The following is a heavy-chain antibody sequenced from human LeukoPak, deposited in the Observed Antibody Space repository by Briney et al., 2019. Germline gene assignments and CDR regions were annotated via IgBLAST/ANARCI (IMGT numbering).Heavy chain of an antibody. CDR2: IYSGGST. D-gene: IGHD3-22*01. CDR3: AKVYDSSGYYFDY. V-gene: IGHV3-53*01. J-gene: IGHJ4*02. Sequence: GGSLRLSCAASGFTVSSNYMSWVRQAPGKGLEWVSVIYSGGSTYYADSVKGRFTISRDNSKNTLYLQMNSLRAEDTAVYYCAKVYDSSGYYFDYWGQGTLVTVSS. CDR1: GFTVSSNY.